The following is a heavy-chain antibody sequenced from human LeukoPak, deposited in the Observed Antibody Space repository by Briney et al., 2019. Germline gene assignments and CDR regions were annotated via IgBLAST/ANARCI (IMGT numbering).Heavy chain of an antibody. CDR2: INHSGST. CDR3: ARWNNYFDY. D-gene: IGHD1-1*01. CDR1: GGSFSGYY. J-gene: IGHJ4*02. Sequence: SETLSLTCAVYGGSFSGYYWSWIRQPPGKGLEWTGEINHSGSTNYNPSLKSRVTISVDTSKNQFSLKLSSVTAADTAVYYCARWNNYFDYWGQGTLVTVSS. V-gene: IGHV4-34*01.